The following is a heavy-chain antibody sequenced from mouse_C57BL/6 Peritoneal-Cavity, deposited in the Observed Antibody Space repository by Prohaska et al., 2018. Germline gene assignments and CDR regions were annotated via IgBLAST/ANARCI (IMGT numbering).Heavy chain of an antibody. CDR1: GIDFSRYW. CDR2: INTDSSTI. J-gene: IGHJ4*01. V-gene: IGHV4-1*01. CDR3: ARQLGEDAMDY. Sequence: EVKLLQSGGGLVQPGGSLKLSCAASGIDFSRYWMSWVRRAPGKGLELIGEINTDSSTINYAPSLKDKFIISRDNAKNTLYLQMSKVRSEDTALYYCARQLGEDAMDYWGQGTSVTVSS. D-gene: IGHD4-1*01.